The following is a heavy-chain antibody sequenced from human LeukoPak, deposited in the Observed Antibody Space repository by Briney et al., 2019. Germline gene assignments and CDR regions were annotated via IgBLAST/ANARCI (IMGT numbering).Heavy chain of an antibody. CDR1: GYTFTGYY. V-gene: IGHV1-2*02. D-gene: IGHD3-22*01. J-gene: IGHJ4*02. CDR3: ARNFYFDSSGYYHY. Sequence: WASVKVSCKTSGYTFTGYYMHWVRQAPGQGLEWMGWINPNSSVTNYAQRFQGRVTMTRDTSISTAYMELSRLRSDDTAVYYCARNFYFDSSGYYHYWGQGTLVTVSS. CDR2: INPNSSVT.